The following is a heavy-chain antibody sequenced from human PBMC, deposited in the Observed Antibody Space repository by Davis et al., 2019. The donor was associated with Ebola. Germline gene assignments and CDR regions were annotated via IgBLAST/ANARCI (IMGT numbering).Heavy chain of an antibody. D-gene: IGHD1-26*01. Sequence: MPSETLSLTCTVSGGSIISSSSYWGWIRQPPRKGLGWIGSIYYSGITYYNPSLKSRVTISVDTSKNQFSLKLRSVTAADTAVYYCARGPIVGASRRLGDWFDPWGQGTLVTVSS. CDR2: IYYSGIT. J-gene: IGHJ5*02. CDR3: ARGPIVGASRRLGDWFDP. CDR1: GGSIISSSSY. V-gene: IGHV4-39*01.